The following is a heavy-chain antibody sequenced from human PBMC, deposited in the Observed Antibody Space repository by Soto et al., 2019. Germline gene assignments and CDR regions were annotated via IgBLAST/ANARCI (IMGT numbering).Heavy chain of an antibody. CDR1: VFTFSGSA. Sequence: VGSLRLSCASSVFTFSGSAMHCVRHSSGKWLEWVGRIRSKANSYATAYAASVKGRFTISRDDSKNTAYLQMNSLKTEDTAVYYCTRPLVRSIAASPHNDAFHIWGQGTIVTVS. CDR2: IRSKANSYAT. V-gene: IGHV3-73*01. D-gene: IGHD6-6*01. J-gene: IGHJ3*02. CDR3: TRPLVRSIAASPHNDAFHI.